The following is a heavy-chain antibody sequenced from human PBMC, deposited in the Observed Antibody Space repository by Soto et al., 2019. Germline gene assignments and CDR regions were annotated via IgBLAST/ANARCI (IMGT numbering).Heavy chain of an antibody. Sequence: GGSLRLSCAASGFTFISYAIIFFRHSPGKWLEWVSAISGSGGSTYYADSVKGRFTIPRDNSENTLYLQMNSLRAEDTAVYYCAKFKGSSSRVIDYWGQGTLVTVSS. CDR2: ISGSGGST. D-gene: IGHD6-13*01. CDR1: GFTFISYA. V-gene: IGHV3-23*01. CDR3: AKFKGSSSRVIDY. J-gene: IGHJ4*02.